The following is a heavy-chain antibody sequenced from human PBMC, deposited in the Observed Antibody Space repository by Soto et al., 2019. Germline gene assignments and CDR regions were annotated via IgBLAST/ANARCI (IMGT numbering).Heavy chain of an antibody. D-gene: IGHD2-15*01. CDR2: MNPNSGNT. V-gene: IGHV1-8*01. CDR3: ARLLIVEPKFDP. Sequence: ASVKVSCKASGYTFTSYDINWVRQATGQGLEWMGWMNPNSGNTGYAQKFQGRVTMTRNTSISTAYIELSSLRSEDTAVYYCARLLIVEPKFDPWGQGTLVTVSS. CDR1: GYTFTSYD. J-gene: IGHJ5*02.